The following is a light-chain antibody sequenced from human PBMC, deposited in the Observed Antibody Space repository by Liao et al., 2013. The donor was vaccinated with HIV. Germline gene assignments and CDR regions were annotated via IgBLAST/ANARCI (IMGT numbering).Light chain of an antibody. CDR2: QNG. CDR3: QAWDSSTGV. CDR1: NIGNTG. J-gene: IGLJ1*01. V-gene: IGLV3-1*01. Sequence: SYELTQPPSVSVAPGKTATITCGGNNIGNTGVHWYQQKPGQSPVLVIYQNGKRPSGIPERFSGSNSGNTATLTISGTQAMDEADYYCQAWDSSTGVFGSGTKVTVL.